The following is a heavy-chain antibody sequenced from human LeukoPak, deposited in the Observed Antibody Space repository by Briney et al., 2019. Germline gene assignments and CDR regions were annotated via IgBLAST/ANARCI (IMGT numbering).Heavy chain of an antibody. CDR2: INSNGGST. CDR1: GFAFSNYA. V-gene: IGHV3-64D*06. D-gene: IGHD2-2*01. J-gene: IGHJ6*02. Sequence: GGSLRLSCSASGFAFSNYATHWVRQAPGKGLEYVAGINSNGGSTFYADSVKGRFIMSGDNSKNTLYLQMSSLRAEDTAVYYCVKGTSTKYYYYGMDVWGQGTTVTVSS. CDR3: VKGTSTKYYYYGMDV.